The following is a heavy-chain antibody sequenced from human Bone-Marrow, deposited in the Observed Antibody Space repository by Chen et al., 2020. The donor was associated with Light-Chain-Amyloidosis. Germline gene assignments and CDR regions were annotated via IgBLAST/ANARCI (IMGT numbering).Heavy chain of an antibody. V-gene: IGHV3-30*18. CDR1: GFTFSSYG. CDR2: ISYDGSNK. J-gene: IGHJ6*02. CDR3: AKDCGGVVHYYYYYGMDV. D-gene: IGHD2-21*01. Sequence: QVQRVVSGGGVVQPGRSLRLSCAASGFTFSSYGMHWDRQAPGKGLEWVAVISYDGSNKYYADSVKGRFTISRDNSKNTLYLQMNSLRAEDTAVYYCAKDCGGVVHYYYYYGMDVWGQGTTVTVSS.